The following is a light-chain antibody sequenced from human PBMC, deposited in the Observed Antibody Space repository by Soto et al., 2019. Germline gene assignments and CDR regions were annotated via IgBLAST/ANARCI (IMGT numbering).Light chain of an antibody. V-gene: IGLV2-14*01. CDR3: SSYTSSSTVT. Sequence: QSVLTQPASVSGSPGQSITISCTGTSNDVGGYNYVCWYQQQPGKAPKLIIYDVSNRPSGVSNRFSGSRSGNTASLIISGLQAEDEADYYCSSYTSSSTVTFGGGTQLTVL. CDR1: SNDVGGYNY. CDR2: DVS. J-gene: IGLJ2*01.